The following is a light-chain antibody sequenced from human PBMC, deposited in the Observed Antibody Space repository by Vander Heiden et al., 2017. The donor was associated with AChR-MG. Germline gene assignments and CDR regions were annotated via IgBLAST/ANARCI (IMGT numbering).Light chain of an antibody. J-gene: IGKJ4*01. V-gene: IGKV1-9*01. CDR3: QQLNSYPLT. CDR2: DGS. CDR1: NVISTF. Sequence: IQLTQSPSALSASVGDRVTITSRASNVISTFLAWYQVKPGKAPKLLIYDGSTLEDGVPSRFSGSGAGTDFTLTISGLQPEDSATYYCQQLNSYPLTFGAGTKVEIK.